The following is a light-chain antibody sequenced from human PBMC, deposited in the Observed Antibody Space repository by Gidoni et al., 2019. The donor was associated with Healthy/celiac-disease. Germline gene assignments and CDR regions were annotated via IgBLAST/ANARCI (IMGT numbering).Light chain of an antibody. V-gene: IGKV3-15*01. CDR1: QSVSRN. CDR3: QQYNNGPPYT. CDR2: GAS. Sequence: EIVMTQSPATLSVSPGERATLSCRASQSVSRNLAWYQQKPGQAPRLLIYGASTRATGIPARFSGSGSGTEFTLTISSLQSEDFAVYYCQQYNNGPPYTFXQXTKLEIK. J-gene: IGKJ2*01.